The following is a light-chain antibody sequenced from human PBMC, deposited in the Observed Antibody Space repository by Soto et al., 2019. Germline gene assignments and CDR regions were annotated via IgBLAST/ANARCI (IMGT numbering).Light chain of an antibody. Sequence: QSVLTQPPSVSGAPGQRVTISCTGSSSNIGAGYDVHWYQQRPGTAPKLLIYGNNNRPSGVPDRFSGSKSGTSASLAITGVQAEDEADYYGQSYDSSLSGVVFGGGTKLTVL. J-gene: IGLJ2*01. CDR1: SSNIGAGYD. CDR3: QSYDSSLSGVV. V-gene: IGLV1-40*01. CDR2: GNN.